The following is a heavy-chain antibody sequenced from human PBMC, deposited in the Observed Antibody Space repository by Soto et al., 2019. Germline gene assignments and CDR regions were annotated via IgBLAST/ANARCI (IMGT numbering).Heavy chain of an antibody. CDR3: ARVSMSLEGDY. D-gene: IGHD3-22*01. V-gene: IGHV1-69*02. J-gene: IGHJ4*02. CDR1: GGTFSSYT. CDR2: IIPILGIA. Sequence: QVQLVQSGAEVKKPGSSVKVSCKASGGTFSSYTISWVRQAPGQGLEWMGRIIPILGIANYAQKFQGRVTITADKSTSTAYMELSSLRSEDTGVYYCARVSMSLEGDYWGQGTLVTVSS.